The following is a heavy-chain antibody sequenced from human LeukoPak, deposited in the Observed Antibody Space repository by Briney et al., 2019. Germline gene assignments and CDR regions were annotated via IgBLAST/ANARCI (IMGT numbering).Heavy chain of an antibody. J-gene: IGHJ6*03. Sequence: PGGSLRLSCAASGLTFSSYAMSWVRQAPGKGLEWLSFISGSGDSTFYADSVKGRFTISRDNSKNTLYLQMNSLRAEDAAVYYCAKESCDGCYLMGVWGKGTTVTVSS. CDR1: GLTFSSYA. V-gene: IGHV3-23*01. D-gene: IGHD2-15*01. CDR3: AKESCDGCYLMGV. CDR2: ISGSGDST.